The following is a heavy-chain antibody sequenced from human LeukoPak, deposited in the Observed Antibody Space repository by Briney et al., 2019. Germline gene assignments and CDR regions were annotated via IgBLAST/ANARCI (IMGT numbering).Heavy chain of an antibody. J-gene: IGHJ5*02. CDR2: INHSGST. V-gene: IGHV4-39*07. CDR1: GGSISSSCYY. D-gene: IGHD2-2*01. CDR3: ARGRRGPSSNIVVVPAAKCWFDP. Sequence: PAETLSLTCTVSGGSISSSCYYWGWIRQPPGKGLEWIGEINHSGSTNYNPSLKSRVTISVDTSKNQFSLKLSSVTAADTAVYYCARGRRGPSSNIVVVPAAKCWFDPWGQGTLVTVSS.